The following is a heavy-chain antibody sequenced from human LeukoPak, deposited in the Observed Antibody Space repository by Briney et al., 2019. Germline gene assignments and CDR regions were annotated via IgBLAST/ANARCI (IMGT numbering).Heavy chain of an antibody. CDR3: ARDADSSSWYGAYYMDV. CDR1: GGSFSSSSYY. Sequence: SETLSLTCTVSGGSFSSSSYYWGWIRQPPGKGLEWIGSIYYSGSTYYNPSLKSRVTISVDTSKNQFSLKLSSVTAADTAVYYCARDADSSSWYGAYYMDVWGKGTTVTISS. CDR2: IYYSGST. D-gene: IGHD6-13*01. J-gene: IGHJ6*03. V-gene: IGHV4-39*02.